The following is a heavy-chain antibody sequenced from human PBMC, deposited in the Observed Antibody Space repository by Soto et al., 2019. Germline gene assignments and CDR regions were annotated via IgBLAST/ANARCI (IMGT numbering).Heavy chain of an antibody. CDR1: GGSISSSSYY. J-gene: IGHJ4*02. D-gene: IGHD2-15*01. CDR3: ARHTPAISISDH. CDR2: IYYSGST. V-gene: IGHV4-39*01. Sequence: QLQLQESGPGLVKPSETLSLTCTVSGGSISSSSYYWGWIRQPPGKGLEWIGSIYYSGSTYYNPSLQSRVTISVDTSTNQFSLKLSSVTAADPAVYYCARHTPAISISDHWGQGTLVTVSS.